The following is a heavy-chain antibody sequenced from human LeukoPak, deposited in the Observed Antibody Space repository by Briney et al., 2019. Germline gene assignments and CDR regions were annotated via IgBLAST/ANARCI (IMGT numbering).Heavy chain of an antibody. CDR3: ARVTTMVRGVINPRIDP. CDR2: IIAYNGNT. CDR1: GYTFTSYG. Sequence: ASVKVSFKASGYTFTSYGISWVRQPPGQGLEWMGWIIAYNGNTNYAQKLQGRVTMTTDTSTSTAYMELRSLRYEDTAVYYCARVTTMVRGVINPRIDPWGQGTLVTVSS. J-gene: IGHJ5*02. D-gene: IGHD3-10*01. V-gene: IGHV1-18*01.